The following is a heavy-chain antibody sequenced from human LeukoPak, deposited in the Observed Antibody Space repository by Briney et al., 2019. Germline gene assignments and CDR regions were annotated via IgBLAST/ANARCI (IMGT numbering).Heavy chain of an antibody. D-gene: IGHD6-19*01. J-gene: IGHJ5*02. CDR2: INPSGGST. CDR1: GYTFTSYY. Sequence: GASVTVSCKASGYTFTSYYMHWVRQAPAQGLEWMGIINPSGGSTSYAQKFQGRVTMTRDTSTSTVYMELSSLRSEDTAVYYCARDLVPIAVAGRMYNWFDPWGQGTLVTVSS. CDR3: ARDLVPIAVAGRMYNWFDP. V-gene: IGHV1-46*01.